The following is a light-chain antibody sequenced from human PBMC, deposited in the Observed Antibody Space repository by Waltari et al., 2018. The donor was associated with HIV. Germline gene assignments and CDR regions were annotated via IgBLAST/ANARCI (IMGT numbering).Light chain of an antibody. CDR1: SSDVGGYNY. CDR3: SSDAGSNNWV. V-gene: IGLV2-8*01. CDR2: EVS. Sequence: QSALTQPPSASGSPGQSVTISCTGTSSDVGGYNYVSWYQQHPGKAPKLMIYEVSKRPSGVPDRFSGSKSGNTASLTVSGLEAEDEAEYYCSSDAGSNNWVFGGGTKLTVL. J-gene: IGLJ3*02.